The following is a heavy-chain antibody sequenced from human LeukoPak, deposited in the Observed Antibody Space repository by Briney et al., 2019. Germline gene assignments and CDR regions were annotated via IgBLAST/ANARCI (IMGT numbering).Heavy chain of an antibody. CDR1: AGHISSYY. CDR2: IYHSGST. Sequence: SETLSLTCTVSAGHISSYYWSWIRQPPGKGLEWIGYIYHSGSTYYNPSLKSRVTISVDRSKNQFSLKLSSVTAADTAVYYCARVGSTVTTEIFDPWGQGTLVTVSS. V-gene: IGHV4-59*12. CDR3: ARVGSTVTTEIFDP. J-gene: IGHJ5*02. D-gene: IGHD4-17*01.